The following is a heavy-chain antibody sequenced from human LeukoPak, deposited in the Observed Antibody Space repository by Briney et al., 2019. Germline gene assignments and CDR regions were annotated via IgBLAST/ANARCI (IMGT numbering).Heavy chain of an antibody. Sequence: GGSLRLSCAASGFTFSSYGMSWVRQAPGKGLEWVSAISGSGGSTYYADSVKGRFTISRDNSKNTLYLQMNSLRAEDTAVYYCASILLWFGGREDFDYWGQGTLVTVSS. CDR3: ASILLWFGGREDFDY. CDR1: GFTFSSYG. D-gene: IGHD3-10*01. J-gene: IGHJ4*02. CDR2: ISGSGGST. V-gene: IGHV3-23*01.